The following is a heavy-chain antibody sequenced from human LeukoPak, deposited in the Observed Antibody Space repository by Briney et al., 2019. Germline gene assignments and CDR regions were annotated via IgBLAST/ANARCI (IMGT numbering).Heavy chain of an antibody. Sequence: AGRSLRLSCAASGFTFSSYAMHWVRQAPGKGLEWVAVISYDGSNKYYADSVKGRFTISRDNSKNTLYLHMNSLRAEDTAVYYCARDPLDFWSGYCDYWGQGTLVTVSS. CDR2: ISYDGSNK. D-gene: IGHD3-3*01. CDR1: GFTFSSYA. V-gene: IGHV3-30*04. CDR3: ARDPLDFWSGYCDY. J-gene: IGHJ4*02.